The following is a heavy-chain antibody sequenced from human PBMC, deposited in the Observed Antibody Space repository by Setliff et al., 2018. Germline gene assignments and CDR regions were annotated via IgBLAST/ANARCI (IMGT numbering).Heavy chain of an antibody. V-gene: IGHV3-7*01. D-gene: IGHD3-16*01. CDR1: GGSISSSNW. CDR2: IKQDGSEK. Sequence: PSETLSLTCAVSGGSISSSNWWSWVRQPPGKGLEWVANIKQDGSEKYYVDSVKGRFTMSRDNAKNSLYLQMNSLRAEDTAVYYCARDGGEYWGQGTLVTVSS. J-gene: IGHJ4*02. CDR3: ARDGGEY.